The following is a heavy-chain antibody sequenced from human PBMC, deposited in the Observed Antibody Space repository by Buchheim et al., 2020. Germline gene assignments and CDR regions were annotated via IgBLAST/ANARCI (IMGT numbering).Heavy chain of an antibody. CDR2: IYYSGST. CDR3: ARALHYDYVWGSYRPSPLGY. Sequence: QVQLQESGPGLVKPSQTLSLTCTVSGGSISSGDYYWSWIRQPPGKGLEWIGYIYYSGSTYYNPSLKSRVTISVDTSKTQFSLKLSSVTAADTAVYYCARALHYDYVWGSYRPSPLGYWGQGTL. D-gene: IGHD3-16*02. V-gene: IGHV4-30-4*01. CDR1: GGSISSGDYY. J-gene: IGHJ4*02.